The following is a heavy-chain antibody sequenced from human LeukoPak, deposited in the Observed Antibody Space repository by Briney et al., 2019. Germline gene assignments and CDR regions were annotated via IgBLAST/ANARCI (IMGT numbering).Heavy chain of an antibody. CDR3: AKVPMVRGIIPQNFDY. J-gene: IGHJ4*02. Sequence: PGGSLRLSCAASGFTFSSYWMSWVRQAPGKGLEWVANIKQDGSEKYYVDSVKGRFTISRDNSKNTLYLQMNSLRGEDTAIYYCAKVPMVRGIIPQNFDYWGQGTLVTVSS. V-gene: IGHV3-7*03. CDR1: GFTFSSYW. CDR2: IKQDGSEK. D-gene: IGHD3-10*01.